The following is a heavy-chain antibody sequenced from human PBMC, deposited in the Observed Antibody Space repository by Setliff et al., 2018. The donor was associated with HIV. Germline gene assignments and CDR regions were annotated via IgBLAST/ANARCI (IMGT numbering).Heavy chain of an antibody. V-gene: IGHV4-61*02. D-gene: IGHD3-22*01. J-gene: IGHJ4*02. CDR2: IYTSGNT. CDR3: ARASYYYDSSGWVDY. CDR1: GGSISSGTYY. Sequence: PSETLSLTCTVSGGSISSGTYYWGWIRQPPGKGLEWTGCIYTSGNTNYDPSLKSRVTISVDTSKNQFSLKLASVTAADTAVYFCARASYYYDSSGWVDYWGQGTLVTVSS.